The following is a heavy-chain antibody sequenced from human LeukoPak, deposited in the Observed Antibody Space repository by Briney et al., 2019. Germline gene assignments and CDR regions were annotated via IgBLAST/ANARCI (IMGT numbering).Heavy chain of an antibody. Sequence: ASVKVSCKASGHAFTTYGISWVRQAPGQGLEWMGWISAYNGNTKYAQKLQGRVTMTTDTPTSTAYMELRSLRSDDTAVYYCARDRGAVAGTENWFDPWGQGTLVTVSS. V-gene: IGHV1-18*04. CDR1: GHAFTTYG. CDR2: ISAYNGNT. CDR3: ARDRGAVAGTENWFDP. D-gene: IGHD6-19*01. J-gene: IGHJ5*02.